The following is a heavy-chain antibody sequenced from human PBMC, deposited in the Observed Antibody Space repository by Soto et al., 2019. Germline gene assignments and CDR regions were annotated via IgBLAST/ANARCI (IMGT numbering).Heavy chain of an antibody. Sequence: QVQLVQSGAEVKKPGASVRVSCKASEDTFTTYYLHWGRQAPGQGLEWMGMIHPSGGGATYAQKFLGRLTLTRDTSTSTVFMELSSLRSDDTAVYYCARGGHITVVTASFDYWGQGTLVTVSS. CDR2: IHPSGGGA. D-gene: IGHD2-21*02. CDR1: EDTFTTYY. J-gene: IGHJ4*02. CDR3: ARGGHITVVTASFDY. V-gene: IGHV1-46*03.